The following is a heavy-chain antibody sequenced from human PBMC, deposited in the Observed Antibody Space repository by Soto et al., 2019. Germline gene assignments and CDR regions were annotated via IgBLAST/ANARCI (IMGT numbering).Heavy chain of an antibody. V-gene: IGHV4-59*08. Sequence: QVQLQESGPGLVKPWETLSLTCTVSGNSIGDYYWSWFRQSPGKGLEWIGYIYGSGSTNYNPSLKXXVXXSADTSKNQFSLKLTSVTAADPAVYYCARRRIGDYWGQGTPITVSS. CDR2: IYGSGST. J-gene: IGHJ4*02. D-gene: IGHD3-3*01. CDR1: GNSIGDYY. CDR3: ARRRIGDY.